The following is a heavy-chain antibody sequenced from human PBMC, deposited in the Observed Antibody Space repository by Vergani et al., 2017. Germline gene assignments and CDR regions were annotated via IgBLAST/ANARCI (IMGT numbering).Heavy chain of an antibody. CDR1: GGSISSYY. V-gene: IGHV4-59*01. J-gene: IGHJ4*02. Sequence: QVQLQESGPGLVKPSETLYLTCTVPGGSISSYYWSWIRQPPGEGLEWIGYIYYSGSTNYNPSLKSRVTISVDTSKNQFSLKLSSVTAADTAVYYRARVWGYCSSTSCYQYYFDYWGQGTLVTVSS. CDR3: ARVWGYCSSTSCYQYYFDY. CDR2: IYYSGST. D-gene: IGHD2-2*01.